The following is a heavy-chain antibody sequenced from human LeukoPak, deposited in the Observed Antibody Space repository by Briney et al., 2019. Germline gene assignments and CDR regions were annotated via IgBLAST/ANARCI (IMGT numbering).Heavy chain of an antibody. CDR1: GGSISSYY. J-gene: IGHJ4*02. CDR3: ARHPSARSYYYFDY. V-gene: IGHV4-59*08. D-gene: IGHD1-26*01. CDR2: IYYSGST. Sequence: SETLSLTCTVSGGSISSYYWSWIRQPSGKGLEWIGYIYYSGSTNYNPSLKSRVTISVDTSKNQFSLKLSSVTAADTAVYYCARHPSARSYYYFDYWGQGTLVTVSS.